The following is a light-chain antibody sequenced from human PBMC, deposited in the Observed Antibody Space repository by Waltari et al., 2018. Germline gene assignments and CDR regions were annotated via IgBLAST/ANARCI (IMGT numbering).Light chain of an antibody. CDR2: DVS. CDR1: SSDVGGYYY. V-gene: IGLV2-14*01. CDR3: SSYTSSSAPHVV. J-gene: IGLJ2*01. Sequence: HSALTQPASVSGSPGQSITIPCPGTSSDVGGYYYVSWYQQHPGKAPKLMIYDVSKRPSGVSKRFSGSKSGNTASLTISGLEAEDGADYYCSSYTSSSAPHVVFGVVTNLTVL.